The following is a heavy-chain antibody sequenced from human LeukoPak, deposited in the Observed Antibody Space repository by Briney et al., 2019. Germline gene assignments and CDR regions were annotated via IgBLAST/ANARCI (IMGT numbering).Heavy chain of an antibody. CDR1: GGSISSSSYY. Sequence: SETLSLTCTVSGGSISSSSYYWGWIRQPPGTGLGWIGSIYYSGSTYYNPSLKSRVTISVDTSKNQFSLKLSSVTAADTAVYYCARHESLEAFDYWGQGTLVTVSS. CDR3: ARHESLEAFDY. D-gene: IGHD6-6*01. J-gene: IGHJ4*02. V-gene: IGHV4-39*01. CDR2: IYYSGST.